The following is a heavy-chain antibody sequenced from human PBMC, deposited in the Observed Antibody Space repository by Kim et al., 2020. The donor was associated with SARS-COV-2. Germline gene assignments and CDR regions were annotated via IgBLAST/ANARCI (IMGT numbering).Heavy chain of an antibody. V-gene: IGHV4-31*02. J-gene: IGHJ4*02. D-gene: IGHD6-13*01. Sequence: NPSLKRRVTISVDTSKNQFSLNLSSVTAADTAVHYCARASSSSWGYFDYWGQGTLVTVSS. CDR3: ARASSSSWGYFDY.